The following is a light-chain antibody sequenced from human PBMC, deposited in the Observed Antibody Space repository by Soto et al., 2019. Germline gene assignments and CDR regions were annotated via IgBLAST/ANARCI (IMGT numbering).Light chain of an antibody. J-gene: IGLJ1*01. CDR2: SNN. Sequence: QPVLTQPPSASGTPGQRVTISCSGSSSNIGSNTVNWYQQLPGTAPKLLIYSNNQRPSGVPDRFSGSKSGTSASLAISGLQSEDEADYYCAAWDDSLNGFYVFGTRTKLTVL. CDR1: SSNIGSNT. V-gene: IGLV1-44*01. CDR3: AAWDDSLNGFYV.